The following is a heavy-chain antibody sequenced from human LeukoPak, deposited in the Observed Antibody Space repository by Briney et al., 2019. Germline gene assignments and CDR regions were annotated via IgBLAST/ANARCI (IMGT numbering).Heavy chain of an antibody. V-gene: IGHV1-2*02. J-gene: IGHJ4*02. Sequence: ASVTVSCKASGYTFTSYYMHWVRQAPGQGLEWMGWINPNSGGTNYAQKFQGRVTMTRDTSISTAYMELSRLRSDDTAVYYCARDARAVAGIDYWGQGTLVTVSS. D-gene: IGHD6-19*01. CDR2: INPNSGGT. CDR1: GYTFTSYY. CDR3: ARDARAVAGIDY.